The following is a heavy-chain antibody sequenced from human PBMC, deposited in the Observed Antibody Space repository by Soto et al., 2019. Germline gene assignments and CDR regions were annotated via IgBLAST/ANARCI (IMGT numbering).Heavy chain of an antibody. CDR2: ISSRSSYI. CDR3: ARDAGENYDFWSGHYLPDY. J-gene: IGHJ4*02. D-gene: IGHD3-3*01. Sequence: PGGSLRLSCAASGFTFSSYSMNWVRQAPGKGLEWVSSISSRSSYIYYADSVKGRFTISRGNAKNSLYLQMNSLRAEDTAVYYCARDAGENYDFWSGHYLPDYWGQGTQVTVSS. CDR1: GFTFSSYS. V-gene: IGHV3-21*01.